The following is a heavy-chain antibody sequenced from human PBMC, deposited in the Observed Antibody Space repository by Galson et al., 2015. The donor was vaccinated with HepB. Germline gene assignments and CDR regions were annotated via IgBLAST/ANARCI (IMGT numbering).Heavy chain of an antibody. CDR1: GYTFTGYY. J-gene: IGHJ5*02. V-gene: IGHV1-2*04. CDR2: INPNSGGT. Sequence: SVKVSCKASGYTFTGYYMHWVRQAPGQGLEWMGWINPNSGGTNYAQKFQGWVTMTRDTSISTAYMELSRLRSDDTAVYYCARARLVRGVIAHNWFDPWGQGTLVTVSS. CDR3: ARARLVRGVIAHNWFDP. D-gene: IGHD3-10*01.